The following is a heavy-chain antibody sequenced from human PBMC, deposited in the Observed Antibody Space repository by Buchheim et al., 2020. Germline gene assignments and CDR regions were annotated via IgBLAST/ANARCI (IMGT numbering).Heavy chain of an antibody. J-gene: IGHJ4*02. D-gene: IGHD1-26*01. V-gene: IGHV3-74*01. CDR2: INEDGRST. CDR1: GFTLRTYW. CDR3: ARDLSGSQDY. Sequence: EVQLVESGGGLVQPGGSLRLSCAASGFTLRTYWMHWVRQAPGKGLEWVSRINEDGRSTNYADSVKGRFTISRDNPENPLYLQMTSLRVEDTALYYCARDLSGSQDYWGQGTL.